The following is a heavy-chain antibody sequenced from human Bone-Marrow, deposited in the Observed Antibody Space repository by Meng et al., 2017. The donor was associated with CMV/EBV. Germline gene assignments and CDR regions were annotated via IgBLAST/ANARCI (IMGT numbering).Heavy chain of an antibody. D-gene: IGHD6-13*01. CDR1: GFTFSSYS. CDR2: ISSSSSYI. V-gene: IGHV3-21*01. CDR3: ARDISPQLVLFVHLRPNYYGMAV. Sequence: GGALRLSCAASGFTFSSYSMNWVRQAPGKGLEWVSSISSSSSYIYYADSVKGRFTISRDNAKNSLYLQMNSLRAEDTAVYYCARDISPQLVLFVHLRPNYYGMAVWGQGPTVTCYS. J-gene: IGHJ6*01.